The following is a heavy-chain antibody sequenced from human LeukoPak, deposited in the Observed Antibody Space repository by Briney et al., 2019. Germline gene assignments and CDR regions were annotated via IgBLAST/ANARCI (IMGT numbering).Heavy chain of an antibody. CDR2: IYHSGST. D-gene: IGHD3-22*01. CDR1: GGSISSGGYY. J-gene: IGHJ3*02. CDR3: ARASPTYYYDSSGYPDAFDI. V-gene: IGHV4-30-2*01. Sequence: TLSLTCTVSGGSISSGGYYWSWIRQPPGKGLEWIGYIYHSGSTYYNPSLKSRVTISVDRSKNQFSLKLSSVTAADTAVYYCARASPTYYYDSSGYPDAFDIWGQGTMVTVSS.